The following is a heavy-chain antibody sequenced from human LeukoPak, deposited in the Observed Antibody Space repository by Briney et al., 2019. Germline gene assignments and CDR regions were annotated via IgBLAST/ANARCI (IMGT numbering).Heavy chain of an antibody. V-gene: IGHV4-39*07. D-gene: IGHD4-17*01. CDR1: GGSISSSSYY. Sequence: SETLSLTCTVSGGSISSSSYYWGWIRQPPGKGLEWIGSIYYSGSTYYNPSLKSRVTISVDTSKNQFSLKLSSVTAADTAVYYCARDPPDPPLRHGKNWFDPWGQGTLVTVSS. CDR3: ARDPPDPPLRHGKNWFDP. CDR2: IYYSGST. J-gene: IGHJ5*02.